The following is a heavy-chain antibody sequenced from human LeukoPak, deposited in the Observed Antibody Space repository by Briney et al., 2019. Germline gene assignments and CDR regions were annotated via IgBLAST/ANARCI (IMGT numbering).Heavy chain of an antibody. CDR3: ARDSYGSGNYRYCFDY. V-gene: IGHV4-59*12. CDR2: IYYTGRT. Sequence: PSDTLSLTCIVSGGPISVDYWNWIRQAPGRGLEWIGYIYYTGRTKYNPSLASRLTISIDTSKSQFSLKLSSVTAADTAVYYCARDSYGSGNYRYCFDYWGQGTLVTVSS. CDR1: GGPISVDY. J-gene: IGHJ4*02. D-gene: IGHD3-10*01.